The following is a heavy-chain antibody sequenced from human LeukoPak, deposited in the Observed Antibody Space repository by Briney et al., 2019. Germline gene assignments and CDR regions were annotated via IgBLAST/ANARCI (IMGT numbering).Heavy chain of an antibody. CDR1: GYTFTSYD. J-gene: IGHJ4*02. CDR2: IGAYNGNT. CDR3: ARVYDPAVAGTFDY. Sequence: ASVKVSCKASGYTFTSYDINWVRQATGQGLEWMGWIGAYNGNTNYAQKLQGRVTMTADTSTSTAYMELRSLRSYDTAVYYCARVYDPAVAGTFDYWGQGTLVTVSS. D-gene: IGHD6-19*01. V-gene: IGHV1-18*01.